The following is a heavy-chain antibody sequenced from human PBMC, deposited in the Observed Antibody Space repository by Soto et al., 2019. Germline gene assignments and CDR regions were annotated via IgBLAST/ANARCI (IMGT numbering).Heavy chain of an antibody. Sequence: GGSLRLSCAASGFTFSSYAMSWVRQAPGKGLEWVSAISGSGGSTYYADSVKGRFTISRDNSKNTLYLQMNSLRAEDTAVYYCAKKSGSASYYYYYGMDVWGQGTTVTVSS. CDR1: GFTFSSYA. CDR2: ISGSGGST. D-gene: IGHD2-15*01. J-gene: IGHJ6*02. CDR3: AKKSGSASYYYYYGMDV. V-gene: IGHV3-23*01.